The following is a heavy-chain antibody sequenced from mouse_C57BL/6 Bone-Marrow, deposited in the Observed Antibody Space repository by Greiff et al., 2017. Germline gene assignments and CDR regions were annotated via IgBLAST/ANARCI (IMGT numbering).Heavy chain of an antibody. Sequence: EVKLQESGGGLVKPGGSLKISCAASGFTFSDYGMHWVRQAPEKGLEWVAYISSGSSTIYYDDTVKGRFTIARDNATNTLCLQMTSLRSEDTAMYYCVSDYVVAGLAYWGQGTLVTVSA. D-gene: IGHD2-4*01. CDR1: GFTFSDYG. J-gene: IGHJ3*01. CDR2: ISSGSSTI. CDR3: VSDYVVAGLAY. V-gene: IGHV5-17*01.